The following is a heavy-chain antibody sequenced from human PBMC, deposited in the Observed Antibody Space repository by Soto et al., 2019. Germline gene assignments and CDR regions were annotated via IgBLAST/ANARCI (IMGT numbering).Heavy chain of an antibody. J-gene: IGHJ4*02. CDR1: GGSFIGYY. D-gene: IGHD6-19*01. CDR3: AIGAPRDSRGLYFDF. Sequence: SETLSLTCAVYGGSFIGYYWNWFRQPPGKGLEWVGEINHSGTTNYNPSLKSRVTISINTSNKQFSLRMSSLIATDTAVYYCAIGAPRDSRGLYFDFWGQGCLVTVSS. CDR2: INHSGTT. V-gene: IGHV4-34*01.